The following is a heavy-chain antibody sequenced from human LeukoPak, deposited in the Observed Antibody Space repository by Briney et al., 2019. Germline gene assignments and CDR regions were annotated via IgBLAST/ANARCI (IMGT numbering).Heavy chain of an antibody. V-gene: IGHV3-21*01. J-gene: IGHJ6*03. CDR2: ISSSSSYI. CDR3: ARGGITIFGVVKRGYYMDV. CDR1: GFTFSSYS. D-gene: IGHD3-3*01. Sequence: TGGSLRLSCAASGFTFSSYSMNWVRQAPGKGLEWVSSISSSSSYIYYADSVKGRFTISRDNAKNSLYLQMNSLRAEDTAVYYCARGGITIFGVVKRGYYMDVWGKGTTVTVSS.